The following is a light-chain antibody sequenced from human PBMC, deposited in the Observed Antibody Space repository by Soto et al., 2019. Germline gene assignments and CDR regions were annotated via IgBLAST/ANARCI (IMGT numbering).Light chain of an antibody. CDR2: DVS. V-gene: IGLV2-14*03. Sequence: QSALTQPASVSGSPGQSITISCTGTSSDVGGYDYVSWYQQHPGKAPKLMIYDVSNRPSGVSNRFSGSKSGNTASLTISGLQAEDEADYYCSSYTSRSTRVFGGGTQGTV. J-gene: IGLJ3*02. CDR3: SSYTSRSTRV. CDR1: SSDVGGYDY.